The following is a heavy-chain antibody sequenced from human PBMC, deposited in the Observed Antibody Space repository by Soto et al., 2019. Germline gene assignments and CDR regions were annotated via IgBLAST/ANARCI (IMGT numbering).Heavy chain of an antibody. V-gene: IGHV4-39*01. CDR3: ARLNGYCISTNCHGYYGMDV. CDR2: IYSSENT. D-gene: IGHD2-2*03. CDR1: GVSISSSSYS. Sequence: SETLSLTCTISGVSISSSSYSWGWIRQPPGKGPEWIGTIYSSENTYYNPSLLSRVTISVDTSKNEFSLRLSSVTAADTAVYYCARLNGYCISTNCHGYYGMDVWGQGTTVT. J-gene: IGHJ6*02.